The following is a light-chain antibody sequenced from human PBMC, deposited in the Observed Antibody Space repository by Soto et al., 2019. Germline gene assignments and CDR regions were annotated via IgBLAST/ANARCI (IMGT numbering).Light chain of an antibody. V-gene: IGKV3-20*01. CDR3: QQYGSSPPT. CDR1: QSVSSSY. J-gene: IGKJ1*01. Sequence: EIVLTQSPGTLSLSPGERATLSCRASQSVSSSYLAWYQQKPGQAPRLLTYGASSRATGIPDRFSGSGSGTDFTLTISRLEPEDYAVYYCQQYGSSPPTFVQGTKV. CDR2: GAS.